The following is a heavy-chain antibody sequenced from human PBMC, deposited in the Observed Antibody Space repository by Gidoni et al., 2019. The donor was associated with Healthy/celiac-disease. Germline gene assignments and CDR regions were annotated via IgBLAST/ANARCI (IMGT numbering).Heavy chain of an antibody. J-gene: IGHJ3*02. CDR3: ATSGVAVAGNDAFDI. V-gene: IGHV3-66*02. CDR2: IYSGGST. CDR1: GFPVSSNY. D-gene: IGHD6-19*01. Sequence: EVQLVESGGGLVQPGGSLRLPCGASGFPVSSNYMSWVRQALGKGLGWVSVIYSGGSTYYADSVKGRFTISRDNSKNTLYLQMNSLRAEDTAVYYCATSGVAVAGNDAFDIWGQGTMVTVSS.